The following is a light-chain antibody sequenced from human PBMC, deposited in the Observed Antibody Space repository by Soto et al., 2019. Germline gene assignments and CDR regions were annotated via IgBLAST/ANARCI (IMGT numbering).Light chain of an antibody. J-gene: IGLJ1*01. CDR1: SSDVGGFNY. Sequence: QSVLTQPRSVSGSPGQSVTISCTGTSSDVGGFNYVSWYQQHPGKVPKVMIYDVSKRPSGVPDRFSGTKSGNTASLTISGLQPEDEADYYCCSYAGTYTYVFGTATKVTVL. V-gene: IGLV2-11*01. CDR3: CSYAGTYTYV. CDR2: DVS.